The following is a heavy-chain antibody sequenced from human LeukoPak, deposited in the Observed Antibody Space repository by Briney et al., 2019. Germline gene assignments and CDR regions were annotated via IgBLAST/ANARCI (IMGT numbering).Heavy chain of an antibody. J-gene: IGHJ4*02. CDR2: MNPNSGHT. CDR3: ARNVAGTGDFDY. V-gene: IGHV1-8*03. D-gene: IGHD6-19*01. CDR1: GYTFTSYD. Sequence: ASVNVSCKASGYTFTSYDINWVRQATGQGLEWMGWMNPNSGHTGSAQKFQGRVTITRDTSISTVYMELSSLRSEDTAVYYCARNVAGTGDFDYWGQGTLVTVSS.